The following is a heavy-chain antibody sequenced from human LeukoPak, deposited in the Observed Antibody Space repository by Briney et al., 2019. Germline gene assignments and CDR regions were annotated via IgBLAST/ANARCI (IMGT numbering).Heavy chain of an antibody. Sequence: GGSLRLSCAASGFTFDDYGMSWVRQAPGKGLEWVSGINWNGGSTAYADSVKGRFTISRDNAKNSPYLEMNSLRAEDTALYYCARGSQSYYFDYWGQGTLVTVSS. J-gene: IGHJ4*02. CDR2: INWNGGST. V-gene: IGHV3-20*04. CDR1: GFTFDDYG. CDR3: ARGSQSYYFDY.